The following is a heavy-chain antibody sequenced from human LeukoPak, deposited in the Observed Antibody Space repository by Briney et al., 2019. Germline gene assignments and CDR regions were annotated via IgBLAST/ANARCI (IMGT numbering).Heavy chain of an antibody. D-gene: IGHD3-16*01. CDR3: ARHTGEGSHFQH. Sequence: PGGSLQISCKASGYTFTNYWIGWVRQVPGKGLEWMGIIYPGDSDTRYSPSFRGQVIISADKSIRTAYLQWTSLKASDTAMYYCARHTGEGSHFQHWGQGSLVTASS. CDR2: IYPGDSDT. J-gene: IGHJ1*01. V-gene: IGHV5-51*01. CDR1: GYTFTNYW.